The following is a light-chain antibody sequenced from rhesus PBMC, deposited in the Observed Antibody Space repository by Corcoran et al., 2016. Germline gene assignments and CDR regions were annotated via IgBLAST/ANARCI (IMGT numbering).Light chain of an antibody. CDR3: QVWYIISNHYI. V-gene: IGLV3-29*01. J-gene: IGLJ1*01. Sequence: SYVVTQPRSVSVSPGQTATITCGGDKIGKKNVHRYQQKPAQAPVLVIYHDSDRPSGIPERFSGSNTGNTATLTISGVEAGDEADYYCQVWYIISNHYIFGAGTRLTVL. CDR2: HDS. CDR1: KIGKKN.